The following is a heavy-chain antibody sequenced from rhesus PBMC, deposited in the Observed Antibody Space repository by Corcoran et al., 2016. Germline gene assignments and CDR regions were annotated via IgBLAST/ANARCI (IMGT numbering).Heavy chain of an antibody. V-gene: IGHV2-174*01. CDR1: GFSISTSGMG. CDR3: ARTATVAATLYFDY. J-gene: IGHJ4*01. CDR2: IYWDDDK. D-gene: IGHD4-29*01. Sequence: QVTLKESGPALVKPTQTLTLTCTFSGFSISTSGMGVGWIRQPPGKALEWLALIYWDDDKYYSTSLKRKLTISQDTSKNQVFLTMSNMYPVDTATYYCARTATVAATLYFDYWGQGVLVTVSS.